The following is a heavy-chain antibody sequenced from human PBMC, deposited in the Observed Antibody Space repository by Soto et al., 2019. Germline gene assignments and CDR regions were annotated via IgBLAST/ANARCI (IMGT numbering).Heavy chain of an antibody. Sequence: LRLSCAASGFTFSSYCMHWVRQDPCKGLEWVAVISYDGSNKYYADSVKGRFTISRDNSKNTLYLQMNSLRAEDTAVYYCAKELIAVAGSHFLYYYYGMDVWGQGTTVTVSS. CDR1: GFTFSSYC. V-gene: IGHV3-30*18. D-gene: IGHD6-19*01. CDR2: ISYDGSNK. J-gene: IGHJ6*02. CDR3: AKELIAVAGSHFLYYYYGMDV.